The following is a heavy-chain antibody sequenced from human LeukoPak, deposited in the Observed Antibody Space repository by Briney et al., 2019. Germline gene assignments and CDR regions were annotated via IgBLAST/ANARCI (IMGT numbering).Heavy chain of an antibody. J-gene: IGHJ4*02. CDR2: IYTSGST. V-gene: IGHV4-4*07. Sequence: PSETLSLTCTASGGSISSYYWSWIRQPAGKGLEWIGRIYTSGSTNYNPSLKSRVTMSVDTSKNQFSLKLSSVTAADTAVYYCARATYCSSTSCYGFDYWGQGTLVTVSS. D-gene: IGHD2-2*01. CDR3: ARATYCSSTSCYGFDY. CDR1: GGSISSYY.